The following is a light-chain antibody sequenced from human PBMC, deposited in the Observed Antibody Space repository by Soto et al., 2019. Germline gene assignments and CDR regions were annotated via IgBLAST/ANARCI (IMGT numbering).Light chain of an antibody. CDR2: GNS. Sequence: QPVLTQPPSVSGAPGQRVTISCTGSSSNIGAGYDVHWYQQLPGTAPKLLIYGNSNRPSGVPDRFSGSKSGTSASLAITGLQAEDEADYYCQSYDSSLSALGGGTKLTVL. CDR1: SSNIGAGYD. J-gene: IGLJ2*01. CDR3: QSYDSSLSA. V-gene: IGLV1-40*01.